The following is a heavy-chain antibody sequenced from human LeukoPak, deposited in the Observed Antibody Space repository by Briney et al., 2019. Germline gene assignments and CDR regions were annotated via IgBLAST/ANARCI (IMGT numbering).Heavy chain of an antibody. CDR1: GYTFTIYG. D-gene: IGHD2-21*02. Sequence: ASVKVSCKASGYTFTIYGISWVRQAPGQGLEWMGWISAYHGNTNYAQKLQGRVTMTTDTSTSTAYVELRSLRSDDTAVYYCARDDESSYPGIVVVTASPGAIDYWGQGTLVTVSS. J-gene: IGHJ4*02. CDR3: ARDDESSYPGIVVVTASPGAIDY. V-gene: IGHV1-18*01. CDR2: ISAYHGNT.